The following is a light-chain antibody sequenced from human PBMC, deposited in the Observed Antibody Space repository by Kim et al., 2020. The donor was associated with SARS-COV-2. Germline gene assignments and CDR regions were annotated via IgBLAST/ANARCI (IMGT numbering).Light chain of an antibody. CDR3: QHYKNYPFA. J-gene: IGKJ3*01. CDR1: HDISNN. CDR2: AAS. Sequence: ASVGDSVTRTGRASHDISNNLAWFQQRPGKAPKSLISAASRLQSGVPSRFSGSGSGTDFTLTISSLQPEDFATYYCQHYKNYPFAFGPGTKVDIK. V-gene: IGKV1-16*01.